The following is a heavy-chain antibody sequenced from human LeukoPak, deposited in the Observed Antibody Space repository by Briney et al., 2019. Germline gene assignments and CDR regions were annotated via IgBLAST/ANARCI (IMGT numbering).Heavy chain of an antibody. CDR3: ARTLTAYNDAFDI. J-gene: IGHJ3*02. CDR2: IYYSGST. Sequence: SQTLSLTCTVSGGSISSGDYYWSWIRQPPGKGLEWIGYIYYSGSTYYNPSLKSRVTISVDTSKNQFSLKLSSATAADTAVYYCARTLTAYNDAFDIWGQGTMVTVSS. D-gene: IGHD1-14*01. V-gene: IGHV4-30-4*08. CDR1: GGSISSGDYY.